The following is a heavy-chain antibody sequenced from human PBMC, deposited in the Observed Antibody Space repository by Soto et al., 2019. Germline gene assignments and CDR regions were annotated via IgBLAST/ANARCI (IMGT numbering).Heavy chain of an antibody. D-gene: IGHD6-6*01. Sequence: QVQLQESGPGLVKPSGTLSLTCAVSGGSISSSNWWSWVRQPPGKGLEWIGEIYHSGSTNYNPSLKTRVPLSVDKSKTQFSLKPSSVTAADTAVYYCALDSSSSHGGLYYYAMDVWGQGTTVTVSS. CDR2: IYHSGST. CDR1: GGSISSSNW. J-gene: IGHJ6*02. V-gene: IGHV4-4*02. CDR3: ALDSSSSHGGLYYYAMDV.